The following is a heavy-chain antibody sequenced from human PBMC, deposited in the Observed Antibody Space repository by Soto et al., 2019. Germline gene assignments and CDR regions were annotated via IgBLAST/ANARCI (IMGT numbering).Heavy chain of an antibody. CDR3: ARDRGGSSWFDY. CDR1: GGSISSNY. D-gene: IGHD6-13*01. CDR2: IYYSGST. V-gene: IGHV4-59*01. Sequence: SQTLSLPCTVSGGSISSNYWRWIRQPPGKGLEWIGYIYYSGSTIYNPSLKSRVTISVDTSKNQFSLELSSVTAADTAVYYCARDRGGSSWFDYWGQGTLVTVSS. J-gene: IGHJ4*02.